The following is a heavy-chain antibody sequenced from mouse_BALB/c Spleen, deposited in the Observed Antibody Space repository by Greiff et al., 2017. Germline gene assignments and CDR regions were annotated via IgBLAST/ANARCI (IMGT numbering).Heavy chain of an antibody. CDR2: ISSGGCT. CDR3: ARDDYGSYFDY. D-gene: IGHD1-2*01. J-gene: IGHJ2*01. CDR1: GFTFCSHA. Sequence: EVTLMESGGGFVKPGGFLKLSFAASGFTFCSHAFALVRQTPEKRLEWVASISSGGCTYYLYSVKARFTISRDNARNILYLQMSSLRSEDTAMYYCARDDYGSYFDYWGQGTTLTVSS. V-gene: IGHV5-6-5*01.